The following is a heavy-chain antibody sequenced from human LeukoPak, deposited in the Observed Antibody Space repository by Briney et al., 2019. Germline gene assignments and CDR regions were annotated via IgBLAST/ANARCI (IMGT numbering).Heavy chain of an antibody. CDR3: MRGATDTTRWFDP. Sequence: PGGSLRLSCAASGFTFSSYSMNWVRQAPGKGLQWVSSISSSSSYIYYADSMKGRFTISRDNAKNSLHLQMNSLRAEDTAAYYCMRGATDTTRWFDPWGQGTLVTVSS. J-gene: IGHJ5*02. D-gene: IGHD1-7*01. V-gene: IGHV3-21*01. CDR1: GFTFSSYS. CDR2: ISSSSSYI.